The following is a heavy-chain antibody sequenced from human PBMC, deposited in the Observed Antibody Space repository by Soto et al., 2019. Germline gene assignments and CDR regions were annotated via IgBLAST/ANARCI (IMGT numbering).Heavy chain of an antibody. V-gene: IGHV3-13*05. CDR3: ARSLFRSHAFDI. CDR2: IGTAGDP. D-gene: IGHD2-21*01. J-gene: IGHJ3*02. Sequence: GSLRLSCAASGFTFSSYDMHWVRQATGKGLEWVSAIGTAGDPYYPGSVKGRFTISRENAKNSLYLQMNSLRAGDTAVYYCARSLFRSHAFDIWGQGTMVTVSS. CDR1: GFTFSSYD.